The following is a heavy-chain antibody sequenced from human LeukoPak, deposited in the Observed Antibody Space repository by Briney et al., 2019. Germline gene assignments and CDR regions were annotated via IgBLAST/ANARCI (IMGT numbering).Heavy chain of an antibody. CDR2: VHSDGSSA. CDR1: GFTFSTYW. V-gene: IGHV3-74*01. CDR3: ARLRGGLYSDY. J-gene: IGHJ4*02. D-gene: IGHD2-15*01. Sequence: GGSLRLSCAASGFTFSTYWMHWVRHAPGKGLMWVSRVHSDGSSATYADSVKGRFAISTDNAKNTLYLQMSSLRAEDTAVYYCARLRGGLYSDYWGQGTLVTVSS.